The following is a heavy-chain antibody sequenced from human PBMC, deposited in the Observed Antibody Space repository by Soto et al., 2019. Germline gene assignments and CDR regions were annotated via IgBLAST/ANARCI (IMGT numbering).Heavy chain of an antibody. Sequence: SETLSLTCTVSGGSISSGGYYWSWIRQHPGKGLEWIGYIYYSGSTYYNPSLKSRVTISVDTSKNQFSLKLSSVTAADTAVYYCASLGRSRYYDFWSGYSFSWFDPWGQGTLVTVSS. V-gene: IGHV4-31*03. J-gene: IGHJ5*02. CDR2: IYYSGST. CDR1: GGSISSGGYY. D-gene: IGHD3-3*01. CDR3: ASLGRSRYYDFWSGYSFSWFDP.